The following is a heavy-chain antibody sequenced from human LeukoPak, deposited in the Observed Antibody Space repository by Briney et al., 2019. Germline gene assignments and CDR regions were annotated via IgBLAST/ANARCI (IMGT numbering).Heavy chain of an antibody. V-gene: IGHV1-18*01. CDR3: AREGDYYGSGSQKGYHYYMDV. CDR2: VSGYTGHT. CDR1: GYTFNTYA. J-gene: IGHJ6*03. D-gene: IGHD3-10*01. Sequence: SLNVSCKASGYTFNTYAISWVRQAPGQGLEWVGWVSGYTGHTEYAQKFQGRVTMTTDTSTSTAYMELRSLRSDDTAVYYCAREGDYYGSGSQKGYHYYMDVWGKGTTVTVSS.